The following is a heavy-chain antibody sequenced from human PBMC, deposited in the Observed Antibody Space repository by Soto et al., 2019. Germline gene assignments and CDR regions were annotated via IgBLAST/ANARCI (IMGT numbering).Heavy chain of an antibody. Sequence: GGSLRLSCAASGFTFSGSAMHWVRQASGKGLEWVGRIRSKANSYATAYAASVKGRFTISRDDSKNTAYLQMNSLKTEDTAVYYCTSGYCSSTSCGGGYYYYGMDVWGQGTTVTVSS. CDR3: TSGYCSSTSCGGGYYYYGMDV. D-gene: IGHD2-2*01. V-gene: IGHV3-73*01. J-gene: IGHJ6*02. CDR1: GFTFSGSA. CDR2: IRSKANSYAT.